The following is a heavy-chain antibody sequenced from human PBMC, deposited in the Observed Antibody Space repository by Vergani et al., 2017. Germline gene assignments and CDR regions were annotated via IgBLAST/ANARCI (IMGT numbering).Heavy chain of an antibody. D-gene: IGHD3-3*01. Sequence: EVQLVQSGAEVKKPGESLRISCKGSGYSFTSYWISWVRQMPGKGLEWMGRIDPSDSYTNYSPSFQGQVTISADKSISTAYLQWSSLKASDTAMYYCAYYDFWRRDAFDIWGQGTMVTVSS. CDR1: GYSFTSYW. J-gene: IGHJ3*02. V-gene: IGHV5-10-1*03. CDR3: AYYDFWRRDAFDI. CDR2: IDPSDSYT.